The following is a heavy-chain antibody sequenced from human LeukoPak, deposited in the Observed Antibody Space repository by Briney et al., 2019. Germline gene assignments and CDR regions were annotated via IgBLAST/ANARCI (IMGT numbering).Heavy chain of an antibody. Sequence: GGSLRLSCAASGFTFSSYSMNWVRQAPGKGLEWVSYISSSGSTIYYADSVKGRFTISTDNAKNSLYLQMNSLRAEDTAVYYCAELGITMIGGVWGKGTTVTISS. CDR2: ISSSGSTI. CDR1: GFTFSSYS. J-gene: IGHJ6*04. V-gene: IGHV3-48*04. CDR3: AELGITMIGGV. D-gene: IGHD3-10*02.